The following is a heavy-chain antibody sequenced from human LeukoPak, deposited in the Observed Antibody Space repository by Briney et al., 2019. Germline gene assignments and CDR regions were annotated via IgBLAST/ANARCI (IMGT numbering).Heavy chain of an antibody. CDR1: GFTFSTSW. J-gene: IGHJ4*02. D-gene: IGHD6-13*01. Sequence: GGSLRLSCAASGFTFSTSWMSWVRQVPGKGLEWVANIKKDGSETYYVDSVKGRFTISRDNAKNSLYLQMNSLRAEDTAMYYCAREQSSTWPYCFDYWGQGTLVTVSS. CDR2: IKKDGSET. V-gene: IGHV3-7*03. CDR3: AREQSSTWPYCFDY.